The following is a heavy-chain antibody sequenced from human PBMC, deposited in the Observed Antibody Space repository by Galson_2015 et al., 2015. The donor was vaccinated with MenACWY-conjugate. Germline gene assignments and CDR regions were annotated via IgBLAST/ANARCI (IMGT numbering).Heavy chain of an antibody. D-gene: IGHD1-26*01. CDR3: AKDSSKWELLRTHAFDI. CDR2: IRYDGSNK. J-gene: IGHJ3*02. Sequence: SLRLSCAASGFTFSSYGMHWVRQAPGKGLEWVAFIRYDGSNKYYADSVKGRFTISRDNSKNTLYLQMNSLRAEDTAVYYCAKDSSKWELLRTHAFDIWGQGTMVTVSS. V-gene: IGHV3-30*02. CDR1: GFTFSSYG.